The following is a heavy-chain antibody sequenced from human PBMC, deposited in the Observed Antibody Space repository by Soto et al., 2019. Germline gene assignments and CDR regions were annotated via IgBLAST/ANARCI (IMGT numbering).Heavy chain of an antibody. Sequence: SETLSLTCTVSGGSISSGGYYWSWIRQHPGKGLEWIGYIYYSGSTYYNPSLKSRVTISVDTSKNQFSLKLSSVTAADTAVYYCARALYRGYYHYGMDVWGQGTTVTVSS. V-gene: IGHV4-31*03. CDR1: GGSISSGGYY. D-gene: IGHD3-16*01. J-gene: IGHJ6*02. CDR3: ARALYRGYYHYGMDV. CDR2: IYYSGST.